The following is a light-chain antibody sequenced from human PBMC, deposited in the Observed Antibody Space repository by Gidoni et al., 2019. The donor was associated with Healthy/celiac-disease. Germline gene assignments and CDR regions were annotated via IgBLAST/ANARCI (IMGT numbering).Light chain of an antibody. J-gene: IGKJ1*01. Sequence: EIVMTQSPATLSVSPGERATLSCRASQSVSSNLAWYQQKPGQAPRLLIYGASTRATGIPARFSGSGSGTEFTLTISSLQSEDFAVYYCQQYNNWSCTFXXXTKVEIK. CDR3: QQYNNWSCT. CDR1: QSVSSN. CDR2: GAS. V-gene: IGKV3-15*01.